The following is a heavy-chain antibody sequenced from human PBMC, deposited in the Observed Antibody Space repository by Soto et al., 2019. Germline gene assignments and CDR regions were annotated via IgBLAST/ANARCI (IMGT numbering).Heavy chain of an antibody. CDR1: GFRFSVYW. V-gene: IGHV3-7*01. Sequence: RLSCAASGFRFSVYWMSWVRQAPGKGLEWVANIKGDGSEIYLVDSVKGRFTISRDNAQDSLFLQMSTLRPDDTAVYYCARSYHYYDFWGGYSWGYYYGFDLWGQGTTVTVSS. J-gene: IGHJ6*02. D-gene: IGHD3-3*01. CDR2: IKGDGSEI. CDR3: ARSYHYYDFWGGYSWGYYYGFDL.